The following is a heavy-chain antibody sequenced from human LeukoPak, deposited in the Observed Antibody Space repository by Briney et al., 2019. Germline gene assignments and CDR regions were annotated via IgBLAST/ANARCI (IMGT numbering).Heavy chain of an antibody. J-gene: IGHJ4*02. Sequence: SQTLSLTCTVSGDSINSGPYYWSWIRQPAGKGLEWIGRIYSGGRTNYNPSLKSRVTISVDTSKNQFSLKLSSVTAADTAVYYSAREGLIYYSDSSGYLGYWGQGTLVTVSS. CDR2: IYSGGRT. V-gene: IGHV4-61*02. CDR3: AREGLIYYSDSSGYLGY. D-gene: IGHD3-22*01. CDR1: GDSINSGPYY.